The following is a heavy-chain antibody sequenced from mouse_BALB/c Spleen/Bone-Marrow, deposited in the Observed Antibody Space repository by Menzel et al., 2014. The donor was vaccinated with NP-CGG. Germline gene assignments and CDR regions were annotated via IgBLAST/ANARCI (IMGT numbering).Heavy chain of an antibody. V-gene: IGHV1-7*01. CDR2: INPSTGYT. Sequence: VQLQQSGAELAEPGASVKMSCKASGYNFISYWMHWVKQRPGQGLEWIGYINPSTGYTEYNQKFKDKATLTADKSSSKAYMQLSSLTSEDSAVYYFARNYNYDGGYYAMDYWGQGTSVTVSS. D-gene: IGHD2-12*01. CDR1: GYNFISYW. J-gene: IGHJ4*01. CDR3: ARNYNYDGGYYAMDY.